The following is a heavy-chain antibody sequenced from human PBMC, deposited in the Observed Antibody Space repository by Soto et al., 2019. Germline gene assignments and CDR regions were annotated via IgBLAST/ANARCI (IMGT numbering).Heavy chain of an antibody. Sequence: QVQVVQSGDEVKETGASVRVSCKTSGYSFTAYGLSWVRQAPGKGLEWMGWISCYNGKTKYAQKVQGRVTMTPDTSTSKAYMEVRSLRSDDTAIYYCARDAPPPELRFLEWHNYDYNGMDVWGQGTTVTVS. D-gene: IGHD3-3*01. CDR3: ARDAPPPELRFLEWHNYDYNGMDV. J-gene: IGHJ6*02. CDR2: ISCYNGKT. CDR1: GYSFTAYG. V-gene: IGHV1-18*01.